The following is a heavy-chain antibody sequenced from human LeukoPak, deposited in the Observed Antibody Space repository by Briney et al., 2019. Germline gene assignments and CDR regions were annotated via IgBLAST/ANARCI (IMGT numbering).Heavy chain of an antibody. V-gene: IGHV1-46*01. J-gene: IGHJ4*02. D-gene: IGHD6-19*01. CDR3: ARSIAVADDY. CDR2: INPSGGST. CDR1: GYTFTSYY. Sequence: ASVKVSCRASGYTFTSYYMHWVRQAPGQGLEWMGIINPSGGSTSYAQKFQGRVTMTRDTSTSTVYMELSSLRSEDTAVFYCARSIAVADDYWGQGTLVTVSS.